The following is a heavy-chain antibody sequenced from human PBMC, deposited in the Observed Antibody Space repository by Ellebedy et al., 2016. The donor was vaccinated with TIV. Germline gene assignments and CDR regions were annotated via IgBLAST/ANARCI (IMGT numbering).Heavy chain of an antibody. J-gene: IGHJ1*01. CDR2: ISGSGGST. D-gene: IGHD6-19*01. CDR1: GFTFSSYA. V-gene: IGHV3-23*01. Sequence: PGGSLRLSCAASGFTFSSYAMSWVRQAPGKGLEWVSAISGSGGSTYYADSVKGRFTISSDNSKNTLYLQMNSLRAEDTAVYYCARPGIAVAGSVRPIQHWGQGTLVTVSS. CDR3: ARPGIAVAGSVRPIQH.